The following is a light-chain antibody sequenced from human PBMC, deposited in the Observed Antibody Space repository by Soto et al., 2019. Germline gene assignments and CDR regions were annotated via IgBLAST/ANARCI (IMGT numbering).Light chain of an antibody. CDR1: SDDVGGYNY. CDR3: SSYAGSNNLV. J-gene: IGLJ3*02. CDR2: EVS. V-gene: IGLV2-8*01. Sequence: QSVLTQPPSASGSPGQSVTISCTGTSDDVGGYNYVAWYQQHPGKAPKLMISEVSERHSGVPDRFSGSKSGNTASLTVSGLQAEDEADYSCSSYAGSNNLVFGGGTKLTVL.